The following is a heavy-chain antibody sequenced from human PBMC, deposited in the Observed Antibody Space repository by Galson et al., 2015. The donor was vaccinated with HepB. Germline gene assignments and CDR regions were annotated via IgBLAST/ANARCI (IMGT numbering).Heavy chain of an antibody. Sequence: LSLTCTVSGSLRSYYWSWIRQPAGKALEWIGHIYSTGSTNYNPSLKSRVTMSVDTARNQLSLHLSSVTAADTALYYCARDGRYSSGWYADSWGQGTLVTVAS. V-gene: IGHV4-4*07. D-gene: IGHD6-19*01. CDR3: ARDGRYSSGWYADS. J-gene: IGHJ4*02. CDR1: GSLRSYY. CDR2: IYSTGST.